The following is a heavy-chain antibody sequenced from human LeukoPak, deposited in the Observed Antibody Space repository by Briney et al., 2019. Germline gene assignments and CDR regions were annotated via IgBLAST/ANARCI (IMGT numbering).Heavy chain of an antibody. Sequence: SETLSLTCAVSADSISSGGYSWSWIRQPPGKGLEWIGYIYYSGTTNYNPPLKSRVTISLDTSNNQFSLKLTSVTAADTAVYYCASPRADRSTWYAVDYWGQGTLVTVSS. J-gene: IGHJ4*02. CDR2: IYYSGTT. V-gene: IGHV4-61*08. D-gene: IGHD2/OR15-2a*01. CDR3: ASPRADRSTWYAVDY. CDR1: ADSISSGGYS.